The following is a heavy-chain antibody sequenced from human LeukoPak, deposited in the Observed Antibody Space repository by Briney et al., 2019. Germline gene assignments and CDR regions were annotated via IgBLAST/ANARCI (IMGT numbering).Heavy chain of an antibody. Sequence: SVKVSCKASGGTFSSYAISWVRQAPGQGLEWMGGIIPIFGTANYAQKFQGRVTITADKSTSTAYMELSSLRSEDTAVYYCARVSKRYSSGWYRGPYFDYWGQGTLVTVSS. J-gene: IGHJ4*02. CDR2: IIPIFGTA. D-gene: IGHD6-19*01. CDR3: ARVSKRYSSGWYRGPYFDY. V-gene: IGHV1-69*06. CDR1: GGTFSSYA.